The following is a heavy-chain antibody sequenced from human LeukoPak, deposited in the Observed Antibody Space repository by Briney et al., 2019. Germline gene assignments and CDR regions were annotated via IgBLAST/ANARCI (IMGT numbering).Heavy chain of an antibody. CDR3: ARVGDSSGWSSYYFDY. Sequence: SETLSLTCTVSGGSISGWYWSWIRQPPGKGLEWIGYIYYSGSTNYNPSLKSRVTISVDTSKNQFSLKLSSVTAADTAVYYCARVGDSSGWSSYYFDYWGQGTLVTVSS. CDR1: GGSISGWY. J-gene: IGHJ4*02. V-gene: IGHV4-59*01. D-gene: IGHD6-19*01. CDR2: IYYSGST.